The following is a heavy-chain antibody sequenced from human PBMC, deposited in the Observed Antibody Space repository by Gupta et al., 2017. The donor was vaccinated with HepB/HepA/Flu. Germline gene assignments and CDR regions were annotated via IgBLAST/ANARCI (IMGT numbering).Heavy chain of an antibody. CDR2: IVASGSRT. CDR1: GFPFSSYS. CDR3: AKDRTPDGLWEIDS. Sequence: EVQLLESGGDLLQPGGSLRLSCAASGFPFSSYSMNRVRHTPGKGPQWVSSIVASGSRTYYADSVKGRFTVSRDNSKNTLYLQMGSLRAEDTAVYYCAKDRTPDGLWEIDSWGQGTLVTVSS. D-gene: IGHD3-16*01. J-gene: IGHJ4*02. V-gene: IGHV3-23*01.